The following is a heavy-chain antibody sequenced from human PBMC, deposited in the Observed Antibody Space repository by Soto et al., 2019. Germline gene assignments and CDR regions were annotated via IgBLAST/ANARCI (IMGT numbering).Heavy chain of an antibody. D-gene: IGHD5-12*01. V-gene: IGHV3-74*01. CDR2: INSDGNSA. Sequence: SNILWSSASWVTISYLGVHRVSQVTGKGPVWVSRINSDGNSASYADSVKGRFTISRDNAKNTLYLQMNSLRVEDTAVYYCARDGGWLRLYNWFDPWGQGTLVTVSS. CDR3: ARDGGWLRLYNWFDP. J-gene: IGHJ5*02. CDR1: WVTISYLG.